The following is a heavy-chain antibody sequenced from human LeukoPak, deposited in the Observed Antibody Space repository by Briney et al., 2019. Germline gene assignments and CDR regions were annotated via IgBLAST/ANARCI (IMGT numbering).Heavy chain of an antibody. CDR3: AGDLGIFSTGWASAPYFGH. CDR1: GFTFSTYS. V-gene: IGHV3-30-3*01. CDR2: ISNDGNTK. D-gene: IGHD6-19*01. Sequence: PGGSLRLSCAASGFTFSTYSMHWVRQAPGKGLEWITVISNDGNTKFYADSVKGRFTISRDNSKNTLYLQMNSLRPEDTALFYCAGDLGIFSTGWASAPYFGHWGQGTLVTVSS. J-gene: IGHJ4*02.